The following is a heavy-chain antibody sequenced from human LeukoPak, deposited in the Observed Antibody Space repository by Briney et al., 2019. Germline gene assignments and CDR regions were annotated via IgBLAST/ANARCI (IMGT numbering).Heavy chain of an antibody. CDR2: IYYSGST. Sequence: SQTLSLTCTVSGGSISSYYWSWIRQPPGKGLEWIGYIYYSGSTNYTPSLKSRVTISVDTSKNQFSLKLSSVPAADTAVYYSASGGLLRFGYPPHTSQDEEHWFDPWGQGTLVTVSS. V-gene: IGHV4-59*01. D-gene: IGHD4-23*01. CDR3: ASGGLLRFGYPPHTSQDEEHWFDP. J-gene: IGHJ5*02. CDR1: GGSISSYY.